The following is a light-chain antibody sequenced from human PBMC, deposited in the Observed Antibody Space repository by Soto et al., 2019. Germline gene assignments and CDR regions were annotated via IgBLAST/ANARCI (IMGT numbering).Light chain of an antibody. CDR1: QGIRND. CDR2: AAS. V-gene: IGKV1-6*01. CDR3: LQDYNYPGT. J-gene: IGKJ1*01. Sequence: AIEMTQSPSSLSASIGDRVTITCRASQGIRNDLGWYQQKPGKAPKLLIYAASTLQSGVPSRFSGSGSGTDFTLTISSLQPEDFATYYCLQDYNYPGTFGNGTKVEIK.